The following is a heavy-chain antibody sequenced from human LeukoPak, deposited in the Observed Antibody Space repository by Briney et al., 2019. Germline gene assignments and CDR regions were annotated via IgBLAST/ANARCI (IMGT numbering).Heavy chain of an antibody. D-gene: IGHD3-22*01. Sequence: SETPSLTCAVYGGSFSGYYWSWIRQPPGKGLEWIGEINHSGSTNYNPSLKSRVTISVDTSKNQFSLKLSSVTAADTAVYYCARCRPYYYDSSGYYNWFDPWGQGTLVTVSS. J-gene: IGHJ5*02. V-gene: IGHV4-34*01. CDR2: INHSGST. CDR1: GGSFSGYY. CDR3: ARCRPYYYDSSGYYNWFDP.